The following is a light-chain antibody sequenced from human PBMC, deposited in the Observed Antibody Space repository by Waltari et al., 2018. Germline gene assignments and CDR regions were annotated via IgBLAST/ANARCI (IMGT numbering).Light chain of an antibody. J-gene: IGKJ4*01. CDR2: DAS. CDR1: KDIRKN. V-gene: IGKV1-33*01. CDR3: QHYNKLPYT. Sequence: ILMNQSPSSLLSSIGDRITTTCRASKDIRKNLSWYQERPGKAPNLLIYDASNPAAGVPARFSGSGSGTDFSLTISSLQPEDSATYYCQHYNKLPYTFGRGTKVQIK.